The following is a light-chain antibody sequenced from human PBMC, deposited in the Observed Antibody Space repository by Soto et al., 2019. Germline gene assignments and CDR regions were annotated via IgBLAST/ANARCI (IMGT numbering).Light chain of an antibody. J-gene: IGKJ1*01. CDR3: QQYGTSPWT. CDR2: IAS. V-gene: IGKV3-20*01. CDR1: QSVNSDY. Sequence: EIVLTQSPGTLSLFPGERATLSCRATQSVNSDYLAWYQQKPGQAPRLLIYIASRRATDIPDRFSGSGSGTDFTLTISRLEPEDFAVYYCQQYGTSPWTFGQGTKVEIK.